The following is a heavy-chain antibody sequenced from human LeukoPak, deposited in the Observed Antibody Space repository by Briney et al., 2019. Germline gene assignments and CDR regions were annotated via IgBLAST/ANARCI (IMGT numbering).Heavy chain of an antibody. V-gene: IGHV1-46*01. CDR2: INPSGGST. Sequence: ASVKVSCKASGYTFTSYYMHWVRQAPGQGLEWMGIINPSGGSTSYAQKFQGRVTMTRDTSTSTVYMELSSLRSEDTAVYYCATRPGSVGATMSLSLDIWGQGTMVTVSS. D-gene: IGHD1-26*01. CDR3: ATRPGSVGATMSLSLDI. CDR1: GYTFTSYY. J-gene: IGHJ3*02.